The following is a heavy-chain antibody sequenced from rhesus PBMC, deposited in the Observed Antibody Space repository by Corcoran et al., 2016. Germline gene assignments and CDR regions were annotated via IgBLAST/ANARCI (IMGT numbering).Heavy chain of an antibody. CDR2: IYGSGGVT. Sequence: QVQLQESGPGLVKPSETLSLTCAVSGGSISDDYYWSWIRQPPGKGLEWIGYIYGSGGVTNYKPSLKNRVTSSIDTSKNQFSLKLSSVTAADTAVYYCARVGGIAAGHAEYFEFWGQGALVTVSS. CDR1: GGSISDDYY. CDR3: ARVGGIAAGHAEYFEF. J-gene: IGHJ1*01. D-gene: IGHD6-13*01. V-gene: IGHV4-106*01.